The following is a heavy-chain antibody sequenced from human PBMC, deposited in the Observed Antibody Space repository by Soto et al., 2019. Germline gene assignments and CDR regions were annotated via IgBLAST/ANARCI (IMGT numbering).Heavy chain of an antibody. CDR2: IYYSGST. Sequence: SETLSLTCTVSGGSISSGGYYWSWIRQHPGKGLEWIGYIYYSGSTYYNPSLKSRVTISVDTSKNQFSLKLSSVTAADTAVYYCARGMGSGWYIFGYWGQGTLVTVSS. CDR3: ARGMGSGWYIFGY. CDR1: GGSISSGGYY. D-gene: IGHD6-19*01. J-gene: IGHJ4*02. V-gene: IGHV4-31*03.